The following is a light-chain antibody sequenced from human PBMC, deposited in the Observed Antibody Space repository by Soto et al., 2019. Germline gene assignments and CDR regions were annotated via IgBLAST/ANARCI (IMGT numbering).Light chain of an antibody. Sequence: AMTLSPRTLHLSPGDSVPLSCRATHQGNSNYLAWYQQKPGQAPKPLIYAASSMATGVPDRFSGSGSGTDFTLTISSLQPEDFAIYYCQQHHSSPYTFGQGTRLE. V-gene: IGKV3-20*01. CDR1: HQGNSNY. J-gene: IGKJ5*01. CDR3: QQHHSSPYT. CDR2: AAS.